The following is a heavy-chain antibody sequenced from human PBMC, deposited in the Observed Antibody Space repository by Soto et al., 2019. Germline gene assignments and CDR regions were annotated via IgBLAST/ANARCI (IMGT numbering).Heavy chain of an antibody. CDR2: IRSKANSYAT. V-gene: IGHV3-73*01. CDR3: TRRVPWLERPGINWFDP. J-gene: IGHJ5*02. Sequence: GGSLRLSCAASGFTFSGSAMHWVRQASGKGLEWVGRIRSKANSYATAYAASVKGRFTISRDDSKNTAYLQMNSLKTEDTAVYYCTRRVPWLERPGINWFDPWGQGTLVTVSS. D-gene: IGHD1-1*01. CDR1: GFTFSGSA.